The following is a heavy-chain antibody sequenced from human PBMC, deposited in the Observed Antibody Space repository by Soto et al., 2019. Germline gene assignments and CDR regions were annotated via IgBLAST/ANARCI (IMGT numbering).Heavy chain of an antibody. Sequence: EVQLVESGGGLVQPGGSLRLSCAASGFTFSSYWLHWVRQAPGKGLVWLSRLNSDGSSAYYADSVKGRFTISRDNAQNTVYLQMNSLGDEDTAVYYCVRGKRGGWYFDYWGQGILVTVSS. CDR1: GFTFSSYW. CDR2: LNSDGSSA. V-gene: IGHV3-74*01. D-gene: IGHD6-19*01. J-gene: IGHJ4*02. CDR3: VRGKRGGWYFDY.